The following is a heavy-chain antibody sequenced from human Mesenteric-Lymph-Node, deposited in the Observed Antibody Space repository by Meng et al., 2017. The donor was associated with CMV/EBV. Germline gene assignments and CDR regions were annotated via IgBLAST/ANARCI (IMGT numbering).Heavy chain of an antibody. D-gene: IGHD6-19*01. V-gene: IGHV4-34*01. Sequence: SETLSLTCAVYGESFSDYYWNWIRQPPGKGLEWIGEINHSGNTNSNPSLKSRVAMSVDTSKNQFSLKRSSVTAADSAGYSCAKGRAAGWYLPAPLWGQGTLVTVSS. CDR2: INHSGNT. CDR3: AKGRAAGWYLPAPL. CDR1: GESFSDYY. J-gene: IGHJ4*02.